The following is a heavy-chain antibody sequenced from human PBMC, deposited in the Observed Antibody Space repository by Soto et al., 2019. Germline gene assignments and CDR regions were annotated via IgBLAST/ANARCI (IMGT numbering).Heavy chain of an antibody. CDR2: INPKNGGI. CDR3: VRGQSVLYLDL. CDR1: GGTFSKSV. D-gene: IGHD1-20*01. V-gene: IGHV1-2*02. Sequence: ASVKVSCKASGGTFSKSVISSLLQVPGQGLESVGCINPKNGGINYAQKFQGRVTMTRDTSVNTSFMDLNRLNFDDSAIYYCVRGQSVLYLDLWGRGTQVTVSS. J-gene: IGHJ1*01.